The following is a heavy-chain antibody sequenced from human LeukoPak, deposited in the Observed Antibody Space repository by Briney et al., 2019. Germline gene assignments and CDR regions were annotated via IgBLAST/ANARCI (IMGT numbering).Heavy chain of an antibody. V-gene: IGHV3-66*01. Sequence: PGGSLRLSCAASGFTVSSNYMSWVRQAPGKGLEWVSVIYSGGSTYYADSVKGRFTISRDNSKNTLYLQMNSPRAEDTAVYYCAREYDFWSGYSNWFDPWGQGTLVTVSS. CDR3: AREYDFWSGYSNWFDP. CDR2: IYSGGST. CDR1: GFTVSSNY. D-gene: IGHD3-3*01. J-gene: IGHJ5*02.